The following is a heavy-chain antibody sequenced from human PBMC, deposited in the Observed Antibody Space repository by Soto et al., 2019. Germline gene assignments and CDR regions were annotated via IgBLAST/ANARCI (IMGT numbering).Heavy chain of an antibody. Sequence: SEKVSCKASGYSVTQYYIRGLRQATGQGREWMGWMNPNNGNTAYGRKFQGRVVMTRNTSISTVFMELSRLRSEDTAVYFCAVMGGDTTPDGRYYHYRDMDVWGQGTSVTVSS. CDR2: MNPNNGNT. CDR3: AVMGGDTTPDGRYYHYRDMDV. V-gene: IGHV1-8*01. D-gene: IGHD2-15*01. J-gene: IGHJ6*02. CDR1: GYSVTQYY.